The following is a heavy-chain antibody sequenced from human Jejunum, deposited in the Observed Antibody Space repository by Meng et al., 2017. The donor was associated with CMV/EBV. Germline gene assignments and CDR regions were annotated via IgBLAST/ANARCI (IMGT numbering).Heavy chain of an antibody. Sequence: VRRVDSGGGWFKPWGSLSLSCRGSGFTFSSYNMNWVRQAPGKGLEWVSSISSSSRYINYADSVKGRFTISRDNAKNSLYLQMNSLRVEDTAIYYCARDIDHWGQGTLVTVSS. V-gene: IGHV3-21*01. CDR1: GFTFSSYN. J-gene: IGHJ5*02. CDR2: ISSSSRYI. CDR3: ARDIDH.